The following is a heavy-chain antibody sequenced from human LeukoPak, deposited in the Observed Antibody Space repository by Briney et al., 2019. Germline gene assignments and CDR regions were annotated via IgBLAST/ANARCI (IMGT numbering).Heavy chain of an antibody. CDR2: IKQDGSVI. CDR3: AGDEGWTFDI. CDR1: GFSFSTHW. J-gene: IGHJ3*02. D-gene: IGHD5-24*01. V-gene: IGHV3-7*01. Sequence: GGSLRLSCAASGFSFSTHWMSWFRQAPGKGLEWVALIKQDGSVIHYVDSVKGRFTISRDNAKNSLSLQMDSLRADDTAVYYCAGDEGWTFDIWGQGTKVTVSS.